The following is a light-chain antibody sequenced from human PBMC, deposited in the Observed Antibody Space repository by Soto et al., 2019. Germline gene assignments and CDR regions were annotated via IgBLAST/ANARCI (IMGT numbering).Light chain of an antibody. CDR3: QVRTNWSIA. J-gene: IGKJ5*01. V-gene: IGKV3-11*01. CDR2: DAS. Sequence: EFVLTQSPATLSLSPGERATLSCRASQSVSSYLAWYQQKPGQAPRLLIYDASNRATGIPARFSGTGSGTDFTLTINNLEPEDFAVYYCQVRTNWSIAFGRGTRLAIK. CDR1: QSVSSY.